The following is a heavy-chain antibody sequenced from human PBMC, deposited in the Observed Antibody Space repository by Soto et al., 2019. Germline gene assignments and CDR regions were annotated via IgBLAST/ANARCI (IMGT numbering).Heavy chain of an antibody. V-gene: IGHV4-39*01. J-gene: IGHJ4*02. D-gene: IGHD2-15*01. CDR1: GGSITSSTYF. CDR2: IYHSGST. CDR3: ASTQRYCSGGTCSVFDY. Sequence: SETLSLTCTVSGGSITSSTYFWAWIRQPPGKGLEWIGSIYHSGSTYYNPSLKSRVTISVDTSKSQFSLKLSSVTVADTAVYYCASTQRYCSGGTCSVFDYWGQGTLVTVSS.